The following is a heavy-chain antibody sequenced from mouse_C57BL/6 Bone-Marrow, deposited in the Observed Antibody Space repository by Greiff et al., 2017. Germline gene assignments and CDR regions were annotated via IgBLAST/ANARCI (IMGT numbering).Heavy chain of an antibody. Sequence: VQLQQSGTVLARPGASVKMSCKTSGYTFTSYWMHWVKQRPGQGLEWIGAIYPGNSDTSYNQKFKGKAKLTAVTSASTAYMELSSLTNEDSAVXYCTRFYEYDYFDYGGQGTTLTVSS. V-gene: IGHV1-5*01. CDR2: IYPGNSDT. CDR3: TRFYEYDYFDY. D-gene: IGHD2-4*01. J-gene: IGHJ2*01. CDR1: GYTFTSYW.